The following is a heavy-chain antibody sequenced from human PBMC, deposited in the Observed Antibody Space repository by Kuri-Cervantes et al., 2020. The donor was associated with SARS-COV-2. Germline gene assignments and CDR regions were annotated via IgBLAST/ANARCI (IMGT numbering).Heavy chain of an antibody. CDR2: IYTSGST. CDR1: GGSISSGSYY. CDR3: ARERLDMHYDFRYGMDF. V-gene: IGHV4-61*02. J-gene: IGHJ6*02. Sequence: SETLSLTCTVSGGSISSGSYYWSWIRQPAGKGLEWIGRIYTSGSTNYNPSLKSRVTMSIDTSKDQFSLKLSSVTAADTAVYYCARERLDMHYDFRYGMDFWGQGITVTVSS. D-gene: IGHD3-3*01.